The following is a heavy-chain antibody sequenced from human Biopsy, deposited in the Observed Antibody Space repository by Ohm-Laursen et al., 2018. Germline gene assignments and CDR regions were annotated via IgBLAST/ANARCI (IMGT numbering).Heavy chain of an antibody. CDR3: ARHPTGFWFDP. Sequence: TLSLTWTVSGGSISSSTTYYWVWLRQPPGKGLEWIGSIYNTETTFYNPSLKSRVTITVDTSTNQFSLKVSSVTAADTALYFCARHPTGFWFDPWGHGTLVTVSS. CDR2: IYNTETT. V-gene: IGHV4-39*01. J-gene: IGHJ5*02. CDR1: GGSISSSTTYY.